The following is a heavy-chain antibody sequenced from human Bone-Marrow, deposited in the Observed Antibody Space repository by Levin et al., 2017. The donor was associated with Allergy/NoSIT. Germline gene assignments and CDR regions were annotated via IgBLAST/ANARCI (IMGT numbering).Heavy chain of an antibody. V-gene: IGHV4-39*01. J-gene: IGHJ4*02. CDR1: GGPISTYSYY. D-gene: IGHD3-3*01. CDR2: MYEGGNT. Sequence: GSLRLSCTVSGGPISTYSYYWGWIRQSPGKGLEWIGSMYEGGNTYHSPSLQSRVTISVDTSNNQFSLKLRSVTAADTAVYYCASQDHGVVLYHFDYWGQGTLVTVSS. CDR3: ASQDHGVVLYHFDY.